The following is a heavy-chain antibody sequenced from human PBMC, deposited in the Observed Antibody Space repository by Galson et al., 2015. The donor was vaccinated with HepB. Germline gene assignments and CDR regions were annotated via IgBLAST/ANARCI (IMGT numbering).Heavy chain of an antibody. D-gene: IGHD3-3*01. CDR1: GFTFNSYA. CDR2: ISSTGGST. Sequence: SLRLSCAASGFTFNSYAMHWVRQAPGKGLEYVSAISSTGGSTYYANSVKGRFTISRDNSKNTLYLQMGSLRAEDMAVYYCARDPLGLRFLDCWCQGTLVTVPS. CDR3: ARDPLGLRFLDC. V-gene: IGHV3-64*01. J-gene: IGHJ4*02.